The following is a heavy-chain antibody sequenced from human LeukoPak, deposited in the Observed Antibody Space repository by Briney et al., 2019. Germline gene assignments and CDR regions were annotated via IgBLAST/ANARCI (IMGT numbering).Heavy chain of an antibody. Sequence: SETLSLTCTVSGGSISSSSYYWGWIRQPPGKGLEWIGSIHYSGTTYNNPSLKSRVTISVDTSKNQFSLKLTSVTAADTAVYYCARASPHRGVDAFDIWGQGTMVTVSS. J-gene: IGHJ3*02. CDR3: ARASPHRGVDAFDI. CDR1: GGSISSSSYY. CDR2: IHYSGTT. V-gene: IGHV4-39*01. D-gene: IGHD3-10*01.